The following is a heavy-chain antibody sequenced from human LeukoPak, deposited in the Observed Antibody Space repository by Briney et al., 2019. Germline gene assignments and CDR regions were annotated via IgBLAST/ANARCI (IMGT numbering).Heavy chain of an antibody. J-gene: IGHJ5*02. CDR1: GYTLTELS. CDR3: ATYYYDFWSGYLPPFDP. CDR2: FDPEDGET. Sequence: ASVKVSCKVSGYTLTELSMHWVRQAPGKGLEWMGGFDPEDGETIYAQKFQGRVTMTEDTSTDTAYMELSSLRSEDTAVYYCATYYYDFWSGYLPPFDPWGQGTLVTVSS. D-gene: IGHD3-3*01. V-gene: IGHV1-24*01.